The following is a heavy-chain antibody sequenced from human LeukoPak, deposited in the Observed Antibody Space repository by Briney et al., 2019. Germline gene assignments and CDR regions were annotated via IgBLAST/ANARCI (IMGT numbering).Heavy chain of an antibody. Sequence: QPGGTLRVSCAASGCTFSNYGMHWVRQAPGKGLEWVTFISYDGSSKYYADSVKGRFTISRDNSKYILYLQRKILRVEDTAEYNCATGPSSSAGDYWGQGILVIV. CDR2: ISYDGSSK. CDR1: GCTFSNYG. V-gene: IGHV3-30*02. CDR3: ATGPSSSAGDY. D-gene: IGHD2-2*01. J-gene: IGHJ4*02.